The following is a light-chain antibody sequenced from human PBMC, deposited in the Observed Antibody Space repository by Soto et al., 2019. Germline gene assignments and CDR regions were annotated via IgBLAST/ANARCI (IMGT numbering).Light chain of an antibody. CDR3: QQRYNWPNT. Sequence: EIVLTKSPATLSLSPGERATLSCRASQSVGTYLAWYQHNPGQAPRLLIYDASNRATGIPARFSGSGSGTDFTLTISSPEPEDFAVYYCQQRYNWPNTFGHGTKLEIK. V-gene: IGKV3-11*01. CDR2: DAS. CDR1: QSVGTY. J-gene: IGKJ2*01.